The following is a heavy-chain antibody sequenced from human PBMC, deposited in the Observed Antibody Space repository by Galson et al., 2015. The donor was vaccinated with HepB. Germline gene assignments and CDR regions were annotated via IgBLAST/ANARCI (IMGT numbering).Heavy chain of an antibody. CDR2: MYPGDSDT. CDR1: GYNFTNYW. Sequence: QSGAEVKKPGESLKISCKGSGYNFTNYWIGWVRQMPGKGLEWMGIMYPGDSDTAYSPSFQGQVTISADKSISTAYLQWSSLKASDTAMYYCARRVVLPLGDAFDIWGRGTMLTVSS. V-gene: IGHV5-51*03. J-gene: IGHJ3*02. D-gene: IGHD2-2*01. CDR3: ARRVVLPLGDAFDI.